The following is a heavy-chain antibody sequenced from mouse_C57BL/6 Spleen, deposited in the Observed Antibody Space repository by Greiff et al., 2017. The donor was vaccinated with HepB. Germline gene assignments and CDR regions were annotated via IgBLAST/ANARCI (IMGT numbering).Heavy chain of an antibody. D-gene: IGHD3-2*02. CDR2: IDPSDSYT. CDR1: GYTFTSYW. Sequence: QVQLQQPGAELVRPGTSVKLSCKASGYTFTSYWMHWVKQRPGQGLEWIGVIDPSDSYTNYNQKFKGKATLTVDTSSSTAYMQLSSLTSEDSAVYYCAREEAQALRFAYWGQGTLVTVSA. J-gene: IGHJ3*01. CDR3: AREEAQALRFAY. V-gene: IGHV1-59*01.